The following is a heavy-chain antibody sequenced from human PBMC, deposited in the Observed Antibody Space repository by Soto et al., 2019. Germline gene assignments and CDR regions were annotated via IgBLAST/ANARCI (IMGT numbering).Heavy chain of an antibody. CDR2: IYYSGST. D-gene: IGHD6-13*01. V-gene: IGHV4-59*01. J-gene: IGHJ5*02. Sequence: QVQLQESGPGLVKPSETLSLTCTVSGGSISSYYWSWIRQPPGKGLEWIGYIYYSGSTNYNPSLKSRVTISVDTSKIQSSLKLSSVTAADTAVYYCARDIAYSSSWTVNWFDPWGQGTLVTVSS. CDR3: ARDIAYSSSWTVNWFDP. CDR1: GGSISSYY.